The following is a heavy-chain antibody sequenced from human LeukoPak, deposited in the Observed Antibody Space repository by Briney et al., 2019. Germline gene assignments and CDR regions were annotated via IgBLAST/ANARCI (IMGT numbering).Heavy chain of an antibody. CDR1: GGSISSHY. CDR3: ARGGAPLFDY. J-gene: IGHJ4*02. D-gene: IGHD4/OR15-4a*01. Sequence: SETLSLTCTVSGGSISSHYWSWIRQPPGKGLEWIGYIYYSGSTNYNPSLKSQVTISVDTSKNQFSLKLSSVTAADTAVYYCARGGAPLFDYWDQGTLVTVSS. V-gene: IGHV4-59*11. CDR2: IYYSGST.